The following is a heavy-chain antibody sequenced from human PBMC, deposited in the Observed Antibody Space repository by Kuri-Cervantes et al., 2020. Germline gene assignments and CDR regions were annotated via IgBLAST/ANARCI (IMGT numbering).Heavy chain of an antibody. CDR3: ARLDTAMGGRAY. V-gene: IGHV3-21*01. Sequence: GESLKISCAASGFTFSSYSMNWVRQAPGKGLEWVSSISSSSSYIYYADSVKGRFTISRDNAKNSLYLQMNSLRAEDTAMYYCARLDTAMGGRAYWGQGTLVTVSS. CDR1: GFTFSSYS. CDR2: ISSSSSYI. D-gene: IGHD5-18*01. J-gene: IGHJ4*02.